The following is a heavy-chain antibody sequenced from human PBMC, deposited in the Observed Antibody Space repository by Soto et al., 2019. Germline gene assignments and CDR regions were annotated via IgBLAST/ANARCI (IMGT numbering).Heavy chain of an antibody. D-gene: IGHD2-15*01. J-gene: IGHJ1*01. CDR3: ALGCSGGSCYRGYFQH. CDR1: GGTFSSYA. V-gene: IGHV1-69*13. Sequence: SVKVSCKASGGTFSSYAISWVRQAPGQGLEWMGGIIPIFGTANYAQKFQGRVTITADESTSTAYMELSSLRSEDTAVYYCALGCSGGSCYRGYFQHWGQGTLVTVSS. CDR2: IIPIFGTA.